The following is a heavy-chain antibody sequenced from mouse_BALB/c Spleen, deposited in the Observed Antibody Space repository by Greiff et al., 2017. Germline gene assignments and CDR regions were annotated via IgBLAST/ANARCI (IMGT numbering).Heavy chain of an antibody. V-gene: IGHV5-6-5*01. J-gene: IGHJ1*01. Sequence: EVQLVESGGGLVKPGGSLKLSCAASGFTFSSYAMSWVRQTPEKRLEWVASISSGGSTYYPDSVKGRFTISRDNARNILYLQMSSLRSEDTAMYYCARGGPHYYGSSYDWYFDVWGAGTTVTVSS. CDR3: ARGGPHYYGSSYDWYFDV. CDR1: GFTFSSYA. CDR2: ISSGGST. D-gene: IGHD1-1*01.